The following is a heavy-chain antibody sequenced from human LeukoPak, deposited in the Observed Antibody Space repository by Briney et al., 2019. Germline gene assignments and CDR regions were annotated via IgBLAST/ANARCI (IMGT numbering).Heavy chain of an antibody. Sequence: ASVKVSCKASGYTFTSYGISWARQAPGQGLEWMGWISAYNGNTNHAQKLQGRVTMTTDTSTSTAYMELRSLRSDDTAVYYCARDLVVPAAIRAFDIWGQGTMVTVSS. CDR2: ISAYNGNT. J-gene: IGHJ3*02. V-gene: IGHV1-18*01. D-gene: IGHD2-2*01. CDR3: ARDLVVPAAIRAFDI. CDR1: GYTFTSYG.